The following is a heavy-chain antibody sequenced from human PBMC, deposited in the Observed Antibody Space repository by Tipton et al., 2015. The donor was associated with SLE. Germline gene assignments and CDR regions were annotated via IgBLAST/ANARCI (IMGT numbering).Heavy chain of an antibody. CDR3: ARDDGIAVD. CDR2: IYYSGST. Sequence: LRLSCTVSGGSISSSSYYWGWIRQPPGKGLEWIGSIYYSGSTYYNPSLKSRVTISVDTSKNQFSLKLSSVTAADTAVYYCARDDGIAVDWGQGTLVTVSS. V-gene: IGHV4-39*07. CDR1: GGSISSSSYY. J-gene: IGHJ4*02. D-gene: IGHD6-19*01.